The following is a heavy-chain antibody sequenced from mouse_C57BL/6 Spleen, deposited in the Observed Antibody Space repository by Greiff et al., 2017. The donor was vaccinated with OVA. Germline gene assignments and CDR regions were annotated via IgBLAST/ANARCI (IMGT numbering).Heavy chain of an antibody. CDR2: IDPETGGT. CDR1: GYTFTDYE. CDR3: TRNSNWGAMDY. J-gene: IGHJ4*01. D-gene: IGHD2-5*01. V-gene: IGHV1-15*01. Sequence: VQLQQSGAELVRPGASVTLSCKASGYTFTDYEMHWVKQTPVHGLEWIGAIDPETGGTAYNQKFKGKAILTADKSSSTAYMELRSLTSEDSAVYYCTRNSNWGAMDYWGQGTSVTVSS.